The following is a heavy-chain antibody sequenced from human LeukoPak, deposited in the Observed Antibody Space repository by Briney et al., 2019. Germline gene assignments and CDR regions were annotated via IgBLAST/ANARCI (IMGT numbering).Heavy chain of an antibody. D-gene: IGHD3-9*01. CDR1: GGSFSGYY. J-gene: IGHJ4*02. CDR3: AREVLRYFDWVPRLFDY. Sequence: SETLSLTCAVYGGSFSGYYWSWIRQPPGKGLEWIGEINHSGSTNYNPSLKSRVTISVDTSKNQFSLRLSSVTAADTAVYYCAREVLRYFDWVPRLFDYWGQGTLVTVSS. CDR2: INHSGST. V-gene: IGHV4-34*01.